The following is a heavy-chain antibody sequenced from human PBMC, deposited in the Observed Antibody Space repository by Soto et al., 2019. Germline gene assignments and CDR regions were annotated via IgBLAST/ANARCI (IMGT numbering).Heavy chain of an antibody. V-gene: IGHV3-30-3*01. Sequence: QVQLVESGGGVVQPGRSLRLSCAVSGFTFSSHAMHWVRQAPGKGLEWVTLISSDGSNKYYADSVKGRFTTSRDNSKNTMYRQMSSLRVEDTAVYYCARDDEGGSDCDLGYWGQGALVTVSS. CDR1: GFTFSSHA. J-gene: IGHJ4*02. CDR2: ISSDGSNK. CDR3: ARDDEGGSDCDLGY. D-gene: IGHD1-26*01.